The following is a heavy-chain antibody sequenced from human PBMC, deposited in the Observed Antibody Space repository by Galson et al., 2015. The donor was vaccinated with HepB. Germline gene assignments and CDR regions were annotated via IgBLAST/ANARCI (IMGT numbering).Heavy chain of an antibody. CDR3: ARVADADYGDHSHFDY. D-gene: IGHD4-17*01. J-gene: IGHJ4*02. Sequence: SLRLSCAASGFSFSMYTMSWVRQAPGKGLEWVSGISASAGSTYYADSVKGRFTISRDNSKNTLYLQMSSLRADDTAVYYCARVADADYGDHSHFDYWGQGTLVTVSS. CDR1: GFSFSMYT. CDR2: ISASAGST. V-gene: IGHV3-23*01.